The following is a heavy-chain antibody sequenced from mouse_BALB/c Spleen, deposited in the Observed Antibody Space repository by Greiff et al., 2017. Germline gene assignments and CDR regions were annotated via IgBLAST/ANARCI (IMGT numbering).Heavy chain of an antibody. J-gene: IGHJ3*01. V-gene: IGHV1-15*01. CDR3: TRNRYSFAY. CDR2: IDPETGGT. Sequence: QVQLKQSGAELVRPGASVTLSCKASGYTFTDYEMHWVKQTPVHGLEWIGAIDPETGGTAYNQKFKGKATLTADKSSSTAYMELRSLTSEDSAVYYCTRNRYSFAYWGQGTLVTVSA. CDR1: GYTFTDYE. D-gene: IGHD2-14*01.